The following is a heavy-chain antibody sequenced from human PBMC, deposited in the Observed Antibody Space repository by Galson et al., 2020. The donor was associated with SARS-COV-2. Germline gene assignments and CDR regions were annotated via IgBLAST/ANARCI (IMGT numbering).Heavy chain of an antibody. J-gene: IGHJ4*02. Sequence: ASVKVSCKVSGYTLTELSMHWVRQAPGKGLEWMGGFDPEDGETIYAQKFQGRVTMTEDTSTDTAYMELSSLRSEDTAVYYCATTFAYCGGDCYSHFDYWGQGTLVTVSS. CDR1: GYTLTELS. D-gene: IGHD2-21*02. CDR3: ATTFAYCGGDCYSHFDY. CDR2: FDPEDGET. V-gene: IGHV1-24*01.